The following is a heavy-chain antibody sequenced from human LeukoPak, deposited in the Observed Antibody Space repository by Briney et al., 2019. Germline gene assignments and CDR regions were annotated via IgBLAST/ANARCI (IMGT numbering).Heavy chain of an antibody. CDR2: ISGSGGST. CDR1: GFTFSSYA. Sequence: GGSLRLSCAASGFTFSSYAMSWLRQAPGKELEWVSAISGSGGSTYYAVSVKGRFTISRDNSKNKLYLQMNSLRAEDTAVYYFAKDVGVLRFLEWLTGMDVWGQGTTVTVSS. D-gene: IGHD3-3*01. CDR3: AKDVGVLRFLEWLTGMDV. J-gene: IGHJ6*02. V-gene: IGHV3-23*01.